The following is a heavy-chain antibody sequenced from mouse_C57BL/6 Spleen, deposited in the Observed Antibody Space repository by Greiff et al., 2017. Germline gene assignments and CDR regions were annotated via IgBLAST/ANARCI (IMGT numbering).Heavy chain of an antibody. V-gene: IGHV1-69*01. J-gene: IGHJ2*01. Sequence: QVQLQQPGAELVMPGASVKLSCKASGYTFTSYWMHWVKQRPGQGLEWIGEIDPSDSYTNYNQKFKGKSTLTVDKSSSTAYMQLSSLTSEDSAVYYCARGEDEDYFDYWGQGTTLTVSS. CDR3: ARGEDEDYFDY. CDR2: IDPSDSYT. CDR1: GYTFTSYW.